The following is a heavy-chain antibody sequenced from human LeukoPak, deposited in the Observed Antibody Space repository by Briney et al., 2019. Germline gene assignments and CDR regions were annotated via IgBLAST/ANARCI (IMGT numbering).Heavy chain of an antibody. D-gene: IGHD2-15*01. V-gene: IGHV1-8*01. Sequence: ASVKVSCKASGYTFTSYDINWVRQATGQGLEWMGWMNPNSGNTGYAQKFQGRVTMTRNRSIATAYMELSSLRSEDTAVYYCARSHGRCSDGSCYYPDYWGQGTLVTVSS. J-gene: IGHJ4*02. CDR3: ARSHGRCSDGSCYYPDY. CDR2: MNPNSGNT. CDR1: GYTFTSYD.